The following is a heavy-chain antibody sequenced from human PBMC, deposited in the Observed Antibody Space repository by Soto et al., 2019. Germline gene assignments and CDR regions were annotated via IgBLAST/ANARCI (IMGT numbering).Heavy chain of an antibody. V-gene: IGHV3-21*01. CDR2: ISSSSSYI. Sequence: GSLRLSCAASGFTFSSYSMNWVRQAPGKGLEWVSSISSSSSYIYYADSVKGRFTISRDNAKNSLYLQMNSLRAEDTAVYYCARDPTTVTPSYFDYWGQGTLVTVSS. CDR1: GFTFSSYS. J-gene: IGHJ4*02. D-gene: IGHD4-17*01. CDR3: ARDPTTVTPSYFDY.